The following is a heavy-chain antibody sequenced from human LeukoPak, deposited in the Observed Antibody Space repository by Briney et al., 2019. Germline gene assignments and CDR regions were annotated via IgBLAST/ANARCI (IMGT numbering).Heavy chain of an antibody. D-gene: IGHD3-10*01. J-gene: IGHJ5*02. V-gene: IGHV1-69*06. CDR1: GGTFSSYA. Sequence: SVKVSCKASGGTFSSYAISWVRQAPGQGLEWMGGIIPIFGTANYAQKFQGRVTITADKSTSTAYMELRSLRSDDTAVYYCARDEHAMVRGVLFDPWGQGTLVTVSS. CDR3: ARDEHAMVRGVLFDP. CDR2: IIPIFGTA.